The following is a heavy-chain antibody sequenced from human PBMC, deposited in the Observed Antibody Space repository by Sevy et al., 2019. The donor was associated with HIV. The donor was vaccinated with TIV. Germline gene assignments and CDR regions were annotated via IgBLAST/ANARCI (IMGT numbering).Heavy chain of an antibody. J-gene: IGHJ3*02. D-gene: IGHD3-10*01. CDR1: GYTLTELS. CDR3: ETDAGGITMVRGVSRGAFDI. Sequence: ASVKVSCKVSGYTLTELSMHWVRQAPGKGLEWMGGFDPEDGETIYAQKFQGRVTMTEDKSTHPAYMEWSSLRSEDTAVYYCETDAGGITMVRGVSRGAFDIWGQGTMVTVSS. V-gene: IGHV1-24*01. CDR2: FDPEDGET.